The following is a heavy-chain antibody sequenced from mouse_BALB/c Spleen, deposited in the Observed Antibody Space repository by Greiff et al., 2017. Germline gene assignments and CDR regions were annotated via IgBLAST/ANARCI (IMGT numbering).Heavy chain of an antibody. J-gene: IGHJ4*01. Sequence: EVKLLESGPSLVKPSQTLSLTCSVTGDSITSGYWNWIRKFPGNKLEYMGYISYSGSTYYNPSLKSRISITRDTSKNQYYLQLNSVTTEDTATYYCARYSSLVTPHAMDYWGQGTSVTVSS. CDR1: GDSITSGY. CDR2: ISYSGST. CDR3: ARYSSLVTPHAMDY. D-gene: IGHD2-5*01. V-gene: IGHV3-8*02.